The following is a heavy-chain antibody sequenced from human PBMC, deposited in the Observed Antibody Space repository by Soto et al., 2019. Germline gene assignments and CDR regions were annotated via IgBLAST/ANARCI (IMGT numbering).Heavy chain of an antibody. CDR2: IYYSGST. D-gene: IGHD3-3*01. V-gene: IGHV4-31*03. Sequence: TSETLSLTCTVSGGSISSGGYYWSWIRQHPGKGLEWIGYIYYSGSTYYNPSLKSRVTISVDTSKNQFSLKLSSVTAADTAVYYCARDFSPHQPGSTIFGVVPLGWFDPWGQGTLVAVSS. CDR1: GGSISSGGYY. CDR3: ARDFSPHQPGSTIFGVVPLGWFDP. J-gene: IGHJ5*02.